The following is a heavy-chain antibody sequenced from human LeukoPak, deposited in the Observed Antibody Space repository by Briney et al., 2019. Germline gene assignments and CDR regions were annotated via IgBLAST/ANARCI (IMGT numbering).Heavy chain of an antibody. CDR3: ARVVSGWSPEDGWFDP. CDR2: IYYSGST. V-gene: IGHV4-59*01. J-gene: IGHJ5*02. Sequence: SETLSLTCTVSGRSISSYYWSWIRQPPGKGLEWIGYIYYSGSTNYNPSLKSRVTISVDTSKNQFSLKLSSVTAADTAVYYCARVVSGWSPEDGWFDPWGQGTLVTVSS. CDR1: GRSISSYY. D-gene: IGHD6-19*01.